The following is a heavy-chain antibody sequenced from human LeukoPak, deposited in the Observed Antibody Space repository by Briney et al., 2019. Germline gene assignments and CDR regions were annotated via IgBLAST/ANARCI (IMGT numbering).Heavy chain of an antibody. V-gene: IGHV1-2*02. D-gene: IGHD3-10*01. Sequence: GASVKVSCKASGYTFTGYYMHWVRQAPGQGLEWMGWINPNSGGTNYAQKFQGRVTMTRDTSISTAYMELSRLRSDDTAVYYCAREVLWFGESRSNWFDPWGQGTLVTVSS. CDR1: GYTFTGYY. CDR3: AREVLWFGESRSNWFDP. J-gene: IGHJ5*02. CDR2: INPNSGGT.